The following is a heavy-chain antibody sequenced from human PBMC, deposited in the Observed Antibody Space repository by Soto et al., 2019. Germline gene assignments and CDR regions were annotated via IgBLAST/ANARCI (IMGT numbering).Heavy chain of an antibody. J-gene: IGHJ4*02. CDR2: ISAYNGNT. CDR3: ARESEDLTSNFDY. Sequence: SXKXSCTASGYTFTXCGISWLLQAPGQGLEWMGWISAYNGNTNYSQKLQVRVTMTTDTSTSTAYMELRSLRSDHTEVYYCARESEDLTSNFDYWGQGTLGTVSS. CDR1: GYTFTXCG. V-gene: IGHV1-18*01.